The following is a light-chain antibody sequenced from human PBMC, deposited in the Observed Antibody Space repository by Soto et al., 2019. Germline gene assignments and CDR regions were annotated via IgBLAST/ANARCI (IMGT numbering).Light chain of an antibody. V-gene: IGKV3-20*01. CDR2: GAS. CDR3: QQYGSSL. CDR1: QSVSSSY. Sequence: EIVLTQSPGILSLSPGERATLSCRASQSVSSSYLAWYQQKPGQAPRLLIYGASSRATGIPDRFSGSGSGTDFTLTISRLEPEDFAVYYCQQYGSSLFGQGTKLEIK. J-gene: IGKJ2*01.